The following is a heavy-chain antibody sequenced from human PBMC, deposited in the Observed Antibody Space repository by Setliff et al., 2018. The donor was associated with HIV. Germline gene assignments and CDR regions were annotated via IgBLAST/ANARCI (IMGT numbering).Heavy chain of an antibody. Sequence: GESLKISCKGSGYSFATYWIGGVRQVPGKGLEWMGIIYPGDSDTRYSPSFQGPVTISADKSINTAYLQWSSLKASDTATYYCARQRSPGIRAGDAFDVWGQGTVVTVSS. J-gene: IGHJ3*01. CDR2: IYPGDSDT. V-gene: IGHV5-51*01. CDR3: ARQRSPGIRAGDAFDV. D-gene: IGHD3-10*01. CDR1: GYSFATYW.